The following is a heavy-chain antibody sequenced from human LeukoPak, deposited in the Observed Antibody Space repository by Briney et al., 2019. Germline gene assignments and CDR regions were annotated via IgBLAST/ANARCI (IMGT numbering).Heavy chain of an antibody. Sequence: ASETLSLTCTVSGGSISSYYWSWIRQPPGKGLEWIGYIYYSGSTNYNPSLKSRVTISVDTSKNQFSLKLSSVTAADTAVYYCARALRIVVVPAALGAFDIWGQGTMVTVSS. D-gene: IGHD2-2*01. V-gene: IGHV4-59*01. J-gene: IGHJ3*02. CDR2: IYYSGST. CDR1: GGSISSYY. CDR3: ARALRIVVVPAALGAFDI.